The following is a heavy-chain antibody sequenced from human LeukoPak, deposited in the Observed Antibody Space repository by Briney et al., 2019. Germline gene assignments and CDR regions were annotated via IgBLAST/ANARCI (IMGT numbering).Heavy chain of an antibody. Sequence: PGGSLRLSCAASGFTFDSYWMHWVRHGPGKGLVWASRIKSDGSSTSYADSVKGRFTISRDNAKNTLYLQMNSLRAEDTAMYYCARAAYCGGDCHAYFDYWGQGTLVTVSS. CDR3: ARAAYCGGDCHAYFDY. CDR2: IKSDGSST. V-gene: IGHV3-74*01. CDR1: GFTFDSYW. J-gene: IGHJ4*02. D-gene: IGHD2-21*02.